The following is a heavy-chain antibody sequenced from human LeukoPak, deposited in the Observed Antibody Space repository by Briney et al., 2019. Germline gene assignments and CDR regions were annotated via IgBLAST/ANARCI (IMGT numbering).Heavy chain of an antibody. CDR2: ISSSSSYI. CDR3: ARDLPYDDYVWGSYRSDYFDY. CDR1: GFTFSSYS. J-gene: IGHJ4*02. V-gene: IGHV3-21*01. D-gene: IGHD3-16*02. Sequence: GGSLRLSCAASGFTFSSYSMNWVRQAPGKGLEWVSSISSSSSYIYYADSVKGRFTISRDNAKNSLYLQMNSLRAEDTAVYYCARDLPYDDYVWGSYRSDYFDYWGQGTLVTVSS.